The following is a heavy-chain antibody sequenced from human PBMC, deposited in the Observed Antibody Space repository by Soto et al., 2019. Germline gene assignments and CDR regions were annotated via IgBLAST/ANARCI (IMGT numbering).Heavy chain of an antibody. J-gene: IGHJ4*02. CDR1: GYTFTGYY. CDR2: INPNSGGT. V-gene: IGHV1-2*04. CDR3: ARENRARYYYDSSGYPNYFDY. D-gene: IGHD3-22*01. Sequence: QVQLVQSGAEVKKPGASVKVSCKASGYTFTGYYMHWVRQAPGQGLEWMGWINPNSGGTNYAQKFQGWVTMTRDTSLSTAYMELSRLRSDDTAVYYCARENRARYYYDSSGYPNYFDYWGQGTLVTVSS.